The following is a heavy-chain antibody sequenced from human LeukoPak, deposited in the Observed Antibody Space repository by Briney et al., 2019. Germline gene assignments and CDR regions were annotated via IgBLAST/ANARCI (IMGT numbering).Heavy chain of an antibody. Sequence: ASVKVSCKASGGTFSSYDINWVRQATGQGLEWMGWMNPNSGNTGYAQKFQGRVTMTRNTSISTAYMELSSLRSEDTAVYYCARGIAADGFYYCYYMDVWGKGTTVTISS. D-gene: IGHD6-13*01. CDR2: MNPNSGNT. J-gene: IGHJ6*03. V-gene: IGHV1-8*02. CDR1: GGTFSSYD. CDR3: ARGIAADGFYYCYYMDV.